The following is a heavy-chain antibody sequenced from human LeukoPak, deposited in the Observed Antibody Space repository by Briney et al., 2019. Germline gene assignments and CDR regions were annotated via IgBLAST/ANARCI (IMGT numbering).Heavy chain of an antibody. CDR1: GGSISSCY. J-gene: IGHJ6*02. Sequence: PSETLSLTCTVSGGSISSCYWSWIRQPPGKGLEWIGYIYYSGSTNYNPSLKSRVTISVDTSKNQFSLKLSSVTAADTAVYYCARWNYSNPPGYYYYGMDVWGQGTTVTVSS. CDR3: ARWNYSNPPGYYYYGMDV. D-gene: IGHD4-11*01. CDR2: IYYSGST. V-gene: IGHV4-59*01.